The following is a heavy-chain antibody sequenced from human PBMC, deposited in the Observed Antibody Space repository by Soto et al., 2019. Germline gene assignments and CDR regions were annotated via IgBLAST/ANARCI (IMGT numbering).Heavy chain of an antibody. Sequence: QVQLVESGGGVVQPGRSLRLSCAASGFTFSNYDILWVRQTPGKGLEWVAVTSFGGSNKHYADSVKGRFTISRDNSKNTLDLQMNSLRAEDTAVYYCAIGYYDSGGYYFDYWGQGTLVTVSS. V-gene: IGHV3-30-3*01. J-gene: IGHJ4*02. CDR3: AIGYYDSGGYYFDY. CDR2: TSFGGSNK. D-gene: IGHD3-22*01. CDR1: GFTFSNYD.